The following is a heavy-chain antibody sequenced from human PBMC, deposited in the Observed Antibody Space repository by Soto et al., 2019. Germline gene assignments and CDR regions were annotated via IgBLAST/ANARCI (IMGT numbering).Heavy chain of an antibody. CDR2: IIPIFGTV. CDR1: GGTFSNYP. J-gene: IGHJ2*01. Sequence: QVQLVQSGAEVKKPGSSVKVSCKASGGTFSNYPIIWVRQAPGQGLEWMGGIIPIFGTVNYAQKFQGRVTITADESTSTAYMELSSMRSEDTAVYYCARGNHRWLQLWYFDLWGRGTLVTVSS. V-gene: IGHV1-69*12. D-gene: IGHD5-12*01. CDR3: ARGNHRWLQLWYFDL.